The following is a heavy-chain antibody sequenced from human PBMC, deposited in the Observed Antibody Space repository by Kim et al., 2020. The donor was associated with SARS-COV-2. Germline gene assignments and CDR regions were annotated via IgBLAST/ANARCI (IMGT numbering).Heavy chain of an antibody. J-gene: IGHJ6*02. V-gene: IGHV3-9*01. Sequence: GGSLRLSCAASGFTFDDYAVQWVRQAPGEGLKGDSGVSWNSGSICYSDSVKGRFTISRDNAKSYLYLQMNSLRAEDTALYYCAGQQEYYYYYYGMDVWGQGTTVTVSS. CDR1: GFTFDDYA. CDR3: AGQQEYYYYYYGMDV. D-gene: IGHD6-13*01. CDR2: VSWNSGSI.